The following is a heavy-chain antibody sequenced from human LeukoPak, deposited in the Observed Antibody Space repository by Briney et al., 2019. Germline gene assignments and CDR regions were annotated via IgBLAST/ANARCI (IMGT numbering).Heavy chain of an antibody. CDR2: IYYSGST. J-gene: IGHJ4*02. D-gene: IGHD6-13*01. V-gene: IGHV4-59*08. CDR1: GDSISRHY. CDR3: ASLAAGGTAY. Sequence: SETLSLTCTVSGDSISRHYWSWIRQLPGKGLEWIGYIYYSGSTNYNPSLKSRVTISLDTSKNQFSLKLSSVTAADMAVYYCASLAAGGTAYWGQGTLVTVSS.